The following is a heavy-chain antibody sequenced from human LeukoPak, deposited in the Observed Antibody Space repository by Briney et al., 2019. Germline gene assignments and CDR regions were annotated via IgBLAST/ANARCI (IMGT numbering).Heavy chain of an antibody. CDR1: GGSISSYY. V-gene: IGHV4-4*07. J-gene: IGHJ4*02. Sequence: PSETLSLTCTVSGGSISSYYWSWIRQPAGKGLEWIGRIYTSGSTNYNPSLKSRVTMSVDTSKNQFSLKLSSVTAADTAVYYCARVSSSGWYGALFDYWGQGTLVTVSS. CDR3: ARVSSSGWYGALFDY. D-gene: IGHD6-19*01. CDR2: IYTSGST.